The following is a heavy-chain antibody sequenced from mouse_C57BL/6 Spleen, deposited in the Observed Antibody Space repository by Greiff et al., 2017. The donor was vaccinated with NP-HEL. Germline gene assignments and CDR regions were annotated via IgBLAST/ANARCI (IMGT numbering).Heavy chain of an antibody. CDR2: IWRGGST. CDR1: GFSLTSYG. D-gene: IGHD2-4*01. CDR3: AKEGYYDYDGRYYYAMDY. Sequence: QVQLQQSGPGLVQPSQSLSITCTVSGFSLTSYGVHWVRQSPGKGLEWLGVIWRGGSTDYNAAFMSRLSITKDNSKSQVFFKMNSLQADDTAIYYCAKEGYYDYDGRYYYAMDYWGQGTSVTVSS. J-gene: IGHJ4*01. V-gene: IGHV2-5*01.